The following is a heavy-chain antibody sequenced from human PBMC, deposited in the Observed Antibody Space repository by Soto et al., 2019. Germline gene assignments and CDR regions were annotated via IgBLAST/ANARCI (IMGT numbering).Heavy chain of an antibody. J-gene: IGHJ5*02. D-gene: IGHD3-3*01. Sequence: ASVKVSCKASGYTFTSYGISWVRQAPGQGLEWMGWISAYNGNTNYAQKLQGRVTMTTDTSTSTAYMELRSLRSDDTAVYYCARKEDFWSGLKVGYSFDPWGQGTLVTGSS. V-gene: IGHV1-18*04. CDR1: GYTFTSYG. CDR2: ISAYNGNT. CDR3: ARKEDFWSGLKVGYSFDP.